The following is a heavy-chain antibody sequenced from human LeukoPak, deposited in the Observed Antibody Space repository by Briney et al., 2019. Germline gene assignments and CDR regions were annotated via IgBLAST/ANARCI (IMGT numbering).Heavy chain of an antibody. V-gene: IGHV1-18*04. Sequence: ASVKVSCKASGYSFTGHYMHWVRQAPGQGLEWMGWISAYNGDTNYAQKLQGRVTMTTDTSTSTAYMELRSLRSDDTAVYYCARGSGRPNSYYYYMDVWGKGTTVTISS. D-gene: IGHD3-10*01. CDR1: GYSFTGHY. J-gene: IGHJ6*03. CDR2: ISAYNGDT. CDR3: ARGSGRPNSYYYYMDV.